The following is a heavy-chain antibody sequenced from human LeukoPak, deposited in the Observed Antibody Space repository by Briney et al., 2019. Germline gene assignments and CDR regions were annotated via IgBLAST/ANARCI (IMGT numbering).Heavy chain of an antibody. CDR2: ISWNSGSI. D-gene: IGHD6-13*01. CDR1: GFTFDDYA. CDR3: AKDRGRKQQLVQGDFGY. Sequence: GGSLRLSCAASGFTFDDYAMHWVRQAPGKGLEWVSGISWNSGSIGYADSVKGRFTISRDNAKNSLYLQMNSLRAEDTALYYCAKDRGRKQQLVQGDFGYWGQGTLVTVSS. V-gene: IGHV3-9*01. J-gene: IGHJ4*02.